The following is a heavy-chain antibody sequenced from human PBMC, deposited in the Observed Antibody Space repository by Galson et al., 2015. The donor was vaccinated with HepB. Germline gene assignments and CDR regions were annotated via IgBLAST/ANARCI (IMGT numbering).Heavy chain of an antibody. J-gene: IGHJ4*02. CDR3: AKVLVRLLWFGELSSYFDY. CDR1: GFTFSSYA. CDR2: ISYDGSNK. D-gene: IGHD3-10*01. Sequence: SLRLSCAASGFTFSSYAMHWVRQAPGKGLEWVAVISYDGSNKYYADSVKGRFTISRDNSKNTLYLQMNSLRAEDTAVYYCAKVLVRLLWFGELSSYFDYWGQGTLVTVSS. V-gene: IGHV3-30*04.